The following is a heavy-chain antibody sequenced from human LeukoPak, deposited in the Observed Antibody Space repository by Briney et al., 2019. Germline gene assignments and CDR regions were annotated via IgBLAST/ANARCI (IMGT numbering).Heavy chain of an antibody. J-gene: IGHJ2*01. CDR2: INPSGGST. V-gene: IGHV1-46*01. CDR3: ARDPRYCSGGSCYPFWYFDL. D-gene: IGHD2-15*01. Sequence: GASVKVSCKASGYTFTSYYMHWVRQAPGQGLEWMGIINPSGGSTSYAQKFQGRVTMTRDTFTSTVYMELSSLRSEDTAVYYCARDPRYCSGGSCYPFWYFDLWGRGTLVTVSS. CDR1: GYTFTSYY.